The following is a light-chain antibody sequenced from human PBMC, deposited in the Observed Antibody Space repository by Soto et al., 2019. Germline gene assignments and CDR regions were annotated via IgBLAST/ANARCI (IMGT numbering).Light chain of an antibody. CDR2: DAS. J-gene: IGKJ1*01. CDR3: QQLGTP. CDR1: QSVSSY. Sequence: ENGLTLSPATVSLSPEERATLSCTASQSVSSYLAWYQQKPGQAPRLLIYDASNRATGIPARFSGSGSGTDFTLTISSLEPEDFAAYYCQQLGTPFGQGTNVDI. V-gene: IGKV3-11*01.